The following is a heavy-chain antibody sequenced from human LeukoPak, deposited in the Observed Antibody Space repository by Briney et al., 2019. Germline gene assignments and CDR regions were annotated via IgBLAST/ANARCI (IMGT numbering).Heavy chain of an antibody. CDR1: GFTFSSYA. Sequence: QPGGSLRLSCAASGFTFSSYAMSWVRQAPGKGLERVSAISGSGGSTYYADSVKGRFTISRDNSKNTLYLQMNSLKTEDTAVYYCTNLQDLVVIPGRRGQGTLVTVSS. CDR2: ISGSGGST. CDR3: TNLQDLVVIPGR. V-gene: IGHV3-23*01. J-gene: IGHJ4*02. D-gene: IGHD4-23*01.